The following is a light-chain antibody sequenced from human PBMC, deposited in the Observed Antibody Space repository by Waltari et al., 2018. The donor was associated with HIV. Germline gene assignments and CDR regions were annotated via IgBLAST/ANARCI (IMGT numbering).Light chain of an antibody. CDR1: QSISSSY. V-gene: IGKV3-20*01. CDR3: QQYGSS. CDR2: GAS. J-gene: IGKJ2*01. Sequence: IVLTPYPAPLFSSSGENTTLACRASQSISSSYLAWYQQKPGQAPRLLIYGASSRATGIPDRLSGSGSRTDFTLTISRLEPEDFAVYYCQQYGSSLGQGTKLEIK.